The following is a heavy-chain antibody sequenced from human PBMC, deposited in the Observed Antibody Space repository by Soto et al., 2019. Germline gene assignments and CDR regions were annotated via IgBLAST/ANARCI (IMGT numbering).Heavy chain of an antibody. J-gene: IGHJ6*02. D-gene: IGHD2-8*01. V-gene: IGHV1-2*04. Sequence: ASVKVSCKASGYSFTDYHIHWVRQAPGQGLEWLGRINPKSGGTSTAQKFQGWVTMTADTSISTASMELTRLTSDDTAIYYCARGDSTDCSNGVCSFFYNHDMDVWGQGTTVTVSS. CDR2: INPKSGGT. CDR1: GYSFTDYH. CDR3: ARGDSTDCSNGVCSFFYNHDMDV.